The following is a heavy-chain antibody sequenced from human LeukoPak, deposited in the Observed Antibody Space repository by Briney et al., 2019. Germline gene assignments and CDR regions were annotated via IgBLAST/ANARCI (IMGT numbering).Heavy chain of an antibody. Sequence: GGSLRLSCVASGFPFGNYAMSWVRQAPGKGLEWISYTSSSGSTIYYADSVRGRFTMSRDNAKKSMYLQMNSLSAEDTAIYYCARGGSPYGMDVWGPGTTVTVPS. J-gene: IGHJ6*02. V-gene: IGHV3-48*03. CDR1: GFPFGNYA. D-gene: IGHD3-10*01. CDR3: ARGGSPYGMDV. CDR2: TSSSGSTI.